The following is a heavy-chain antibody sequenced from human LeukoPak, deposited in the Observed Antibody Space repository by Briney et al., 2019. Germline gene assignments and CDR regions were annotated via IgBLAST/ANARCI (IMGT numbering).Heavy chain of an antibody. J-gene: IGHJ4*02. CDR2: IYPGDSDT. D-gene: IGHD6-13*01. CDR1: GYSFTSYW. Sequence: GESLKISCKGSGYSFTSYWIGWVRQMPGKGLEWMGIIYPGDSDTRYSPSFQGQVTISADKSISTAYLQWSSLKASDTAMYYCARLRLFRQQLASIDYWGQGTLVTVSS. V-gene: IGHV5-51*01. CDR3: ARLRLFRQQLASIDY.